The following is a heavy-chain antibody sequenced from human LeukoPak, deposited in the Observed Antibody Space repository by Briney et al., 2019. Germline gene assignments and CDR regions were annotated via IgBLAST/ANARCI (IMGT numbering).Heavy chain of an antibody. Sequence: GAPLRLSCAASGFTFSSYAMSWVRQAPGKGLEWVSAISGSGGSTYYADSVKGRFTISRDNSKNTLYLQMNSLRAEDTAVYYCAKRGDSGSYHYYYYGMDVWGQGTTVTVSS. CDR2: ISGSGGST. V-gene: IGHV3-23*01. D-gene: IGHD1-26*01. CDR3: AKRGDSGSYHYYYYGMDV. J-gene: IGHJ6*02. CDR1: GFTFSSYA.